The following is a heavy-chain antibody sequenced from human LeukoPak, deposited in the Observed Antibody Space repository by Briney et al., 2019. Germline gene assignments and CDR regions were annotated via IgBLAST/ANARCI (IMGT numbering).Heavy chain of an antibody. J-gene: IGHJ4*02. CDR3: AKEAARADFDY. CDR2: INGVGTTI. D-gene: IGHD6-13*01. Sequence: PGGSLRLSCAASGFTFINYWMHWVRQAPGKGLVWVSRINGVGTTISYADSVKGRFTISRDNAKDTLYLQMNSLRAEDTAVYYCAKEAARADFDYWGQGALVTVSP. V-gene: IGHV3-74*01. CDR1: GFTFINYW.